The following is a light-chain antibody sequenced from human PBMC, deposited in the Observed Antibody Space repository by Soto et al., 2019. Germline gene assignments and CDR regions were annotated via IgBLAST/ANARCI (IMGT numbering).Light chain of an antibody. CDR1: QGIRSE. V-gene: IGKV1-6*01. CDR2: TAS. Sequence: AIQMSQSPSSLSASVGDRFTITCRASQGIRSELGWYQQKPGKAPNLLIYTASTLQSGVPSRFRGSGSGTDFTLTISSLQPEDFETYYCIQDYNYPLTFGGGTKVDIK. J-gene: IGKJ4*01. CDR3: IQDYNYPLT.